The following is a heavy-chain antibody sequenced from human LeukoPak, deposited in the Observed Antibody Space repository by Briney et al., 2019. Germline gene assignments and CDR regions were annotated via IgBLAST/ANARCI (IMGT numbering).Heavy chain of an antibody. CDR1: GFTVSSNY. CDR2: IYSGGST. V-gene: IGHV3-66*01. Sequence: GGSLRLSCAASGFTVSSNYMSWVRQAPGKGLEWVSVIYSGGSTYYADSVKGRFTISRDNSKNTLYLQMNSLRAEDTAVYYCARVGVATYFDYWGQGTLVTVSS. D-gene: IGHD3-10*01. CDR3: ARVGVATYFDY. J-gene: IGHJ4*02.